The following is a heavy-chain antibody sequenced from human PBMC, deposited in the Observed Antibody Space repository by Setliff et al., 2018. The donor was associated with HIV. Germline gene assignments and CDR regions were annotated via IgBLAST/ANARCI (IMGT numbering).Heavy chain of an antibody. CDR2: IYQTGSI. Sequence: PSETLSLTCSVSGYSISNGYYWGWFQQSPGKGLEWIATIYQTGSIYYNPSLQNRVTLLLDMSKNQFSLKLSSATAADTAVYYCARQAWHSGRNGYFVDYWGQGMLVTVSS. D-gene: IGHD3-22*01. CDR1: GYSISNGYY. J-gene: IGHJ4*02. V-gene: IGHV4-38-2*02. CDR3: ARQAWHSGRNGYFVDY.